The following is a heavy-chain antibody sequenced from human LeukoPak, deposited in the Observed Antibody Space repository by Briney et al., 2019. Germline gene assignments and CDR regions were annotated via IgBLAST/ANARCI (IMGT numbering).Heavy chain of an antibody. CDR1: GGSFSGYY. Sequence: SETLSLTCAVYGGSFSGYYWSWIRQPPGKGLEWIGEINHSGSTNYNPSLKSRVTISVDTSKNQFSLKLNSVTAADTAVYYCARGRTGYGSGSYYMAYWGQGTLVTVSS. V-gene: IGHV4-34*01. D-gene: IGHD3-10*01. CDR2: INHSGST. J-gene: IGHJ4*02. CDR3: ARGRTGYGSGSYYMAY.